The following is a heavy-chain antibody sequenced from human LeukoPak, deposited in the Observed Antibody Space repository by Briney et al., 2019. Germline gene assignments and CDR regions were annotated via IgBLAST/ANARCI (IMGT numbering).Heavy chain of an antibody. CDR1: GGSVSNSNYY. D-gene: IGHD3-10*01. CDR3: ATRKIYYGADF. CDR2: IYYSGST. J-gene: IGHJ4*02. V-gene: IGHV4-39*01. Sequence: SETLSLTCTVSGGSVSNSNYYWGWIRQPPGKGLEWIGSIYYSGSTYYSPSLKSRVTISVDTSNNQFSLKLSSVTAADTAVYYCATRKIYYGADFWGQGTLVTVSS.